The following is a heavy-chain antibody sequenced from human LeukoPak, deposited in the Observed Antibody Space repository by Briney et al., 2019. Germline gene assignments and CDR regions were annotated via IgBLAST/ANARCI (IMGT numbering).Heavy chain of an antibody. CDR2: INPSGGST. D-gene: IGHD2-8*02. J-gene: IGHJ4*02. V-gene: IGHV1-46*01. CDR1: GYTFTSYY. Sequence: ASVKVSCKASGYTFTSYYMHWVRQAPGQGLEWMGIINPSGGSTSYAQKFQGRVTMTRDTSTSTVYMELSSLRSEDSAVYYCAREPLRTEHIDYWGQGTLVTVSS. CDR3: AREPLRTEHIDY.